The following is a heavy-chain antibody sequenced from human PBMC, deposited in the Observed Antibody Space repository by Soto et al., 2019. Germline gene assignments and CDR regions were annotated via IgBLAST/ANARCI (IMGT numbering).Heavy chain of an antibody. CDR1: GFSLSTRGVG. CDR2: IYWDDDK. CDR3: ANRRYLRGFWNHAFDI. D-gene: IGHD1-1*01. J-gene: IGHJ3*02. Sequence: SGPTVLNPTHTLTLTCTLSGFSLSTRGVGVGWILQPPGKALEWLALIYWDDDKRYSPSLKSRLTITKDTSKNQVVLTMTNMDPVDTATYYCANRRYLRGFWNHAFDIWGQGTMVTVSS. V-gene: IGHV2-5*02.